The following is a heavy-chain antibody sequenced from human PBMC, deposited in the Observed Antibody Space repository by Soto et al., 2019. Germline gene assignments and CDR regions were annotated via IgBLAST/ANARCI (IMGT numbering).Heavy chain of an antibody. CDR2: ISWDSGNI. Sequence: VQLVESGGGLVQPGRSLRLSCAASSFTFGDYAMHWVRQTPGKGLEWVSCISWDSGNIVYVDSVEGRFTISRDNAKNSLFLQTNSLRPEDTAFYYCTKGYTTSCFAHFDYWGQGALVTVSS. CDR1: SFTFGDYA. J-gene: IGHJ4*02. D-gene: IGHD2-2*01. V-gene: IGHV3-9*01. CDR3: TKGYTTSCFAHFDY.